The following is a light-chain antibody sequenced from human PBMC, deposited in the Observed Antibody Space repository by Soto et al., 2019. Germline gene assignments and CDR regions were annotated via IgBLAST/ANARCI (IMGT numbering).Light chain of an antibody. CDR3: QQYNNWPPWT. CDR1: QSVSSN. CDR2: GAS. J-gene: IGKJ1*01. V-gene: IGKV3D-15*01. Sequence: ETVMTQSPATLSVSPGERATLSCRASQSVSSNLAWYQQKPGQAPRLLIFGASTRAAGVPGRFSGSGSGTEFTLTISSLRSEDFAFYYCQQYNNWPPWTFGQGTKVDIK.